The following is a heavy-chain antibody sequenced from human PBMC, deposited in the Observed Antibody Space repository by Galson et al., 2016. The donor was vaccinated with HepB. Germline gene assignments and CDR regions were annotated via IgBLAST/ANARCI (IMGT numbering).Heavy chain of an antibody. CDR2: TTYPGRNQ. V-gene: IGHV3-30*03. CDR1: GFTFRSYG. D-gene: IGHD1-1*01. J-gene: IGHJ4*02. CDR3: GKWDWNDPAD. Sequence: SLRLSCAASGFTFRSYGLQWVRQAPGKGPEWLAITTYPGRNQFYADSVKGRFTISRDDSRNSVYLQMDSLREEDTAVYYCGKWDWNDPADWGQGTLVSVSS.